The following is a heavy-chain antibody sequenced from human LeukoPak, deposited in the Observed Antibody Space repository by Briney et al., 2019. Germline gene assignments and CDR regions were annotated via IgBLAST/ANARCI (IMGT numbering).Heavy chain of an antibody. Sequence: ASVTVSCKVSGYTLTELSMHWVRQAPGKGLEWMGGFDPEDGETIYAQKFQGRVTMTEDTSTDTAYMELSSLRSEDTAVYYCATDPGRSGSSFDYWGQGTLVTVSS. CDR1: GYTLTELS. D-gene: IGHD3-22*01. CDR3: ATDPGRSGSSFDY. J-gene: IGHJ4*02. V-gene: IGHV1-24*01. CDR2: FDPEDGET.